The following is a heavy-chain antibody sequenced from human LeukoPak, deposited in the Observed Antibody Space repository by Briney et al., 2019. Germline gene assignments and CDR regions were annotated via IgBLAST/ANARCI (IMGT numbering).Heavy chain of an antibody. V-gene: IGHV3-23*01. CDR1: GFTFSSYA. CDR3: AKPWFGELLYTAFDY. D-gene: IGHD3-10*01. Sequence: GGSLRLSCAASGFTFSSYAMSWVRQAPGKGLEWVSAISGSGGSTYYADSVKGRFTISRDNSKNTLYLQMNSLRAKDTAVYYCAKPWFGELLYTAFDYRGQGTLVTVSS. J-gene: IGHJ4*02. CDR2: ISGSGGST.